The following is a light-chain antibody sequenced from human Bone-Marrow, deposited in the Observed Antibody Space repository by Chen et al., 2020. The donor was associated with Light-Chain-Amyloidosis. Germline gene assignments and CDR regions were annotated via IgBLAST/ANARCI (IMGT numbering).Light chain of an antibody. CDR3: QSADSSGTYEVI. J-gene: IGLJ2*01. Sequence: SYELTQPPSVSVSPGQTARIPCSGDDLPTKYAYEYQQKPGQAPVLVIHRDTERPSGISERFSGYSSGTTAALTISGVQAEDEADYHCQSADSSGTYEVIFGGGTKLTVL. V-gene: IGLV3-25*03. CDR2: RDT. CDR1: DLPTKY.